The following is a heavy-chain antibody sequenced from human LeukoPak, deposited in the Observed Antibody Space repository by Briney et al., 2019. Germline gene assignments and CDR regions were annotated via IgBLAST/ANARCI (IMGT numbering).Heavy chain of an antibody. Sequence: SGPTLVKPTQTLTLTCSFSGFSLSNSEVGEGSIRQPPGQALEWHALIYWDDDKRFSRSLKSRLTITKDTAKNQVVHTLSNMDPVDTATYHCARTRSSGDYDAFDVWGQGTMVTASS. CDR3: ARTRSSGDYDAFDV. D-gene: IGHD3-22*01. V-gene: IGHV2-5*02. CDR2: IYWDDDK. CDR1: GFSLSNSEVG. J-gene: IGHJ3*01.